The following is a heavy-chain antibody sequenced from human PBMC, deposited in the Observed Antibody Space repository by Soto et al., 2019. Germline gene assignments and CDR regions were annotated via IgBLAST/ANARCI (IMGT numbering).Heavy chain of an antibody. D-gene: IGHD3-3*01. Sequence: QVQVVESGGGVVQPGRSLRLSCAASGFTFSSFGMHWVRQAPGKGLEWVSLIWYDGSKKSYGDSVKGRFTISRDNSRNTVYLQMNSLRADDTVVYYCARDASYYSLWSGYYPSRYGMDVWGQGTTVAVSS. V-gene: IGHV3-33*01. CDR2: IWYDGSKK. J-gene: IGHJ6*02. CDR1: GFTFSSFG. CDR3: ARDASYYSLWSGYYPSRYGMDV.